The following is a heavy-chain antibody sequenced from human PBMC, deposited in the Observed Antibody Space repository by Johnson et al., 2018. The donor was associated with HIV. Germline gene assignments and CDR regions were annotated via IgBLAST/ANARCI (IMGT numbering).Heavy chain of an antibody. CDR2: ISGSGGST. CDR3: AKKQAAAGTGGGAFDI. CDR1: GFTFSSYA. D-gene: IGHD6-13*01. J-gene: IGHJ3*02. V-gene: IGHV3-23*04. Sequence: VQLVESGGGLVQPGGSLRLSCAASGFTFSSYAMSWVRQAPGKGLEWVSAISGSGGSTYYADSVKGRFTISRDNSKNTRYLQMNSLRTEDTAVYYCAKKQAAAGTGGGAFDIWGQGTMVTVSS.